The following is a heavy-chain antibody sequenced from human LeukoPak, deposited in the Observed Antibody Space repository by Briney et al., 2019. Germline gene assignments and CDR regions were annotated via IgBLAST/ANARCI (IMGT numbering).Heavy chain of an antibody. D-gene: IGHD5-24*01. CDR3: ARDMSRDGYNLDY. CDR2: ISSSSSYI. Sequence: PGGSLRLSCAASGFTFSSYSMNWVRQAPGKGLEWVSSISSSSSYIYYADSVKGRFTISRDNTKNSLYLQMNSLRAEDTAVYYCARDMSRDGYNLDYWGQGTLVTVSS. CDR1: GFTFSSYS. J-gene: IGHJ4*02. V-gene: IGHV3-21*01.